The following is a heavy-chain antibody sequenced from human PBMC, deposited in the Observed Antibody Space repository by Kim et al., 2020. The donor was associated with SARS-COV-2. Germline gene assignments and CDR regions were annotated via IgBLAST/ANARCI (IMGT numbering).Heavy chain of an antibody. CDR2: ISSSSSYT. V-gene: IGHV3-11*03. CDR3: ASPGYSSSWTNFAY. J-gene: IGHJ4*02. CDR1: GFTFSDYY. D-gene: IGHD6-13*01. Sequence: GGSLRLSCAASGFTFSDYYMSWIRQAPGKGLEWVSYISSSSSYTNYADSVKGRFTLSRDNAKNSLYLQMNSLRAEDTAVYYCASPGYSSSWTNFAYWGQGTPVPVSS.